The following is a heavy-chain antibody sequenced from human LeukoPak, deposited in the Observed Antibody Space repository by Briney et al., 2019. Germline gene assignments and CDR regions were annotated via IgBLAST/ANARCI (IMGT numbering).Heavy chain of an antibody. V-gene: IGHV3-74*01. CDR3: TRDFDFSSAI. D-gene: IGHD3-3*01. J-gene: IGHJ4*02. CDR1: GFTFSSYW. CDR2: ISPDGSTT. Sequence: GGSLRLSCAAPGFTFSSYWMHWVRQAPGKGLVWVSRISPDGSTTGHADSVKGRFTTSRDNAKNTLFLQMNSLRAEDTAVYYCTRDFDFSSAIWGQGTLVTVSS.